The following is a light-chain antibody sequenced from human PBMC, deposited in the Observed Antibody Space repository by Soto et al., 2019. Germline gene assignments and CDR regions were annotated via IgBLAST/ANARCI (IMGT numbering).Light chain of an antibody. CDR3: QQYGTSPPLYA. J-gene: IGKJ2*01. CDR2: HAS. CDR1: QSVSNTY. Sequence: EIVLTQSPGTLSLSPGERATLSCRTSQSVSNTYLAWYQQKPGQAPRLLIYHASSRATGIPGRFSGSGSGTDFTLTISRLEPEDFAVYYCQQYGTSPPLYAFGQGTKLEI. V-gene: IGKV3-20*01.